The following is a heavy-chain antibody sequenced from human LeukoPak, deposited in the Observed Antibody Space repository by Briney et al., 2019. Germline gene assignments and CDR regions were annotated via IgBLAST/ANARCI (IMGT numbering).Heavy chain of an antibody. CDR1: GFTVSSSH. D-gene: IGHD2/OR15-2a*01. Sequence: GGSLRLSCAASGFTVSSSHMTWVRQTPGKGLEWVSVTYSGGNTDYADSVKGRFTISRDNSKNTLYLQMSSLRVEDTAIYYCARGRNYFPIYYWGQGTFVIVSS. V-gene: IGHV3-53*01. CDR3: ARGRNYFPIYY. J-gene: IGHJ4*02. CDR2: TYSGGNT.